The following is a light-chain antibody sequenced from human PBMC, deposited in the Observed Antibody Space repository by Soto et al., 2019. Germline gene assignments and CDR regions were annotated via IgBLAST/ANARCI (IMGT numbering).Light chain of an antibody. CDR3: VAWDDSLNGYVV. V-gene: IGLV1-40*01. Sequence: QSALTQPPSVSGAPGQRVTISCTGSSSNIGSTYDVQWYQQLPGTAPKLLIHGNTNRPSGVPDRFSGSKSGTSASLAITGLQADDEADYYCVAWDDSLNGYVVFGGGTKVTVL. CDR2: GNT. CDR1: SSNIGSTYD. J-gene: IGLJ2*01.